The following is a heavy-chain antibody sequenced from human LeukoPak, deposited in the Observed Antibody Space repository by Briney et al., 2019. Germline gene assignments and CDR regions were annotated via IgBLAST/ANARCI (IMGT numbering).Heavy chain of an antibody. CDR1: GFTFNSYA. J-gene: IGHJ4*02. CDR2: ISPSADRT. CDR3: AIMHGYYDGSGYWVQ. Sequence: GGSLRLSCAASGFTFNSYAMYWVRQAPGKGLEWVSFISPSADRTSNADSVEGRFTISRDSPRNTLYLQMNSLRDEDTAVYYCAIMHGYYDGSGYWVQWGQGTLVTVSS. V-gene: IGHV3-23*01. D-gene: IGHD3-22*01.